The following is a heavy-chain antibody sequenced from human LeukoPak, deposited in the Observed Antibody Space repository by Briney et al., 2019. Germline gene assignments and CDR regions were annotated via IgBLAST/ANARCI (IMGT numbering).Heavy chain of an antibody. D-gene: IGHD2-15*01. CDR1: AFTFSDYA. CDR3: AKTLGSGGLFFAFDI. Sequence: GGSLRLSCAASAFTFSDYAMTWVRQAPGKGLEWVSGTSAGDGSRHYADSVKGRFTISRDNFKNTLYLQMNSLRAEDTAVYYCAKTLGSGGLFFAFDIWGQGTMVTVSS. V-gene: IGHV3-23*01. CDR2: TSAGDGSR. J-gene: IGHJ3*02.